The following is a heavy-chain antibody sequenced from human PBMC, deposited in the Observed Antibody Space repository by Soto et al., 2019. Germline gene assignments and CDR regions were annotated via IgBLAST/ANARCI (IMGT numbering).Heavy chain of an antibody. CDR2: ISSSGSTI. J-gene: IGHJ4*02. Sequence: QVQLVGSGGGLVKPGGSLRLSCAASGFTFSDYYMSWIRQAPGKGLEWVSYISSSGSTIYYADSVKGRFTISRDNAKNSLYLQMNSLRAEDTAVYYCARDDARFTWNYHYFDYWGQGTLVTVSS. D-gene: IGHD1-7*01. CDR3: ARDDARFTWNYHYFDY. V-gene: IGHV3-11*01. CDR1: GFTFSDYY.